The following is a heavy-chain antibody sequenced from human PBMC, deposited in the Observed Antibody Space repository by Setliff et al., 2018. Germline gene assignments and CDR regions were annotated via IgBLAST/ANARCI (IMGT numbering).Heavy chain of an antibody. J-gene: IGHJ6*03. CDR3: ARVTGFSYMDV. CDR2: IFYSGST. CDR1: DGSMSSHY. V-gene: IGHV4-59*11. Sequence: SETLSLTCTVFDGSMSSHYWSWIRQPPDKGLEWIGYIFYSGSTNYSPSLKSRVTISIDTSKNHFSLKLSSVTAADTAVYYCARVTGFSYMDVWGKGTTVTVSS.